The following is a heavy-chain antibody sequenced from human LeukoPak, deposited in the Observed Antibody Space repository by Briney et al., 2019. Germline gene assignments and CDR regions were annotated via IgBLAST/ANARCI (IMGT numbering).Heavy chain of an antibody. CDR3: ARVGYYASGPFSYFDY. CDR2: MSYDGSNE. J-gene: IGHJ4*02. V-gene: IGHV3-30-3*01. D-gene: IGHD3-10*01. CDR1: GFTFSGYA. Sequence: GGSLRLSCAASGFTFSGYAMHWVRQAPGKGLEWVAVMSYDGSNEYYADSVKGRFTISRDNSKNTLYLQMNSLSVEDTAVYYCARVGYYASGPFSYFDYWGQGTLVTVSS.